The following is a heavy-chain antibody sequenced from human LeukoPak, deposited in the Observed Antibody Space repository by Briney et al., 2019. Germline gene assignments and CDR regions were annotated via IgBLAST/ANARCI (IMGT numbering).Heavy chain of an antibody. Sequence: PGGSLRLSCAASGFTFSSYSMNWVRQAPGKGLEWVSSISSSSSYIYYADSVKGRFTISRDNAKNSLYLQMNSLRAEDTGVYYCARALSRDSSGYSYYFDYWGQGTLVTVSS. J-gene: IGHJ4*02. CDR3: ARALSRDSSGYSYYFDY. CDR1: GFTFSSYS. V-gene: IGHV3-21*01. D-gene: IGHD3-22*01. CDR2: ISSSSSYI.